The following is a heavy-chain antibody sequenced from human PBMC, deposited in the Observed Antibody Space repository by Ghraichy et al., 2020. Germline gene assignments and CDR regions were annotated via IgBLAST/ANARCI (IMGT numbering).Heavy chain of an antibody. D-gene: IGHD3-3*01. J-gene: IGHJ6*02. V-gene: IGHV3-23*01. CDR2: ISGSGGST. Sequence: GGSLRLSCAASGFTFSSYAMSWVRQAPGKGLEWVSAISGSGGSTYYADSVKGRFTISRDNSKNTLYLQMNSLRAEDTAVYYCAKSGGEIRFLEWLSTLHYYYGMDVWGQGTTVTVSS. CDR3: AKSGGEIRFLEWLSTLHYYYGMDV. CDR1: GFTFSSYA.